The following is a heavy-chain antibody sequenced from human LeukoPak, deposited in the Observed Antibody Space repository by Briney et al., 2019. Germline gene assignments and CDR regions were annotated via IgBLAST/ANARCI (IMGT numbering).Heavy chain of an antibody. Sequence: GGSLRLSCAASGFTFSSYAMSWVRQAPGKGLEWASVISGSGGSTDYADSVKGRFTISRDNSKNTLYLQMNSLRAEDTAVYYCAKGYYYDSSEARPHAFDIWGQGTMVTVSS. J-gene: IGHJ3*02. CDR2: ISGSGGST. CDR1: GFTFSSYA. CDR3: AKGYYYDSSEARPHAFDI. V-gene: IGHV3-23*01. D-gene: IGHD3-22*01.